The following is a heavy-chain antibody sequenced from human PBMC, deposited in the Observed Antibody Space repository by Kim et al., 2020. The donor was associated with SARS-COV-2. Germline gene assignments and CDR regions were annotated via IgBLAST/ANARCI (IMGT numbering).Heavy chain of an antibody. V-gene: IGHV3-23*01. D-gene: IGHD6-19*01. J-gene: IGHJ4*01. CDR1: GFTFSNYA. CDR3: ATSSGQTSWGLWLPFDY. Sequence: GGSLRLSCAASGFTFSNYAMGWVRQAPGKGLEWVSSISESGENTYYEDSVRGRFIISRENSEDTLSLHMNSLRAEDTAIYYCATSSGQTSWGLWLPFDY. CDR2: ISESGENT.